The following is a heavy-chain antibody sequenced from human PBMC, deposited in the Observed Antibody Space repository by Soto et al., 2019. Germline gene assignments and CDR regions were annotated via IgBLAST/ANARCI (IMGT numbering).Heavy chain of an antibody. CDR2: IKQDGSEK. J-gene: IGHJ4*02. D-gene: IGHD1-26*01. CDR3: ARAGYSRVIYFDY. CDR1: GFTFTTSG. V-gene: IGHV3-7*05. Sequence: EVQLVESGGGLVQPGGSLILSCAASGFTFTTSGMSWVRQAPGKGLERVANIKQDGSEKYYVDSVKGRFANTRANAETSLFLEMNSLRAEATAVYDCARAGYSRVIYFDYRGQGTLVTVSS.